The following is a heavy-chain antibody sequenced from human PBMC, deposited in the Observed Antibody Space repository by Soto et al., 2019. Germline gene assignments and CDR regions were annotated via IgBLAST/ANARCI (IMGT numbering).Heavy chain of an antibody. Sequence: GGSLRLSCAASGFTFSSYAMSWVRQAPGKGLEWVSAISGSGGSTYYADSVKGRFTISRDNSKNTLYLQMNSLRAEDTAVYYCAKDGTGYSYGFLDYWGQGTLVTVSS. CDR2: ISGSGGST. CDR1: GFTFSSYA. CDR3: AKDGTGYSYGFLDY. J-gene: IGHJ4*02. V-gene: IGHV3-23*01. D-gene: IGHD5-18*01.